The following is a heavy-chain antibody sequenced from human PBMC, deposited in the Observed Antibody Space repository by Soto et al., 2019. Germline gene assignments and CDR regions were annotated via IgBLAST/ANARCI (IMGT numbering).Heavy chain of an antibody. D-gene: IGHD3-22*01. CDR2: IYYSGST. Sequence: SETLSLTCTVSGGSISSGGYYWSWIRQHPGKGLEWIGYIYYSGSTYYNPSLKSRVTISVDTSKNQFSLKLSSVTAADTAVYYCATSSRQYYYDSSGYYYVPPFDHWGQGTLVTVSS. CDR1: GGSISSGGYY. V-gene: IGHV4-31*03. CDR3: ATSSRQYYYDSSGYYYVPPFDH. J-gene: IGHJ4*02.